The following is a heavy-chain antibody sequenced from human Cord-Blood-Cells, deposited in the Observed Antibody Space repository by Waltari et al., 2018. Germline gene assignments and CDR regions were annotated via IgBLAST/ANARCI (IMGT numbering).Heavy chain of an antibody. CDR1: GGSISSSSYY. Sequence: QLQLQESGPGLVKPSETLSLTCTVSGGSISSSSYYWGWIRQPPGKGLEWIGSIYYSGSTYYNPARKSRFTISVDTSKNQFSLKLSSVTAADTAVYYCARQPYDFWSGYYLDYWGQGTLVTVSS. V-gene: IGHV4-39*01. CDR3: ARQPYDFWSGYYLDY. D-gene: IGHD3-3*01. CDR2: IYYSGST. J-gene: IGHJ4*02.